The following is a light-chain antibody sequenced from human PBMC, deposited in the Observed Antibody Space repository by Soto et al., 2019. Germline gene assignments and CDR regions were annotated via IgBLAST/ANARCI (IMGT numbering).Light chain of an antibody. CDR1: QVISTS. V-gene: IGKV1-9*01. J-gene: IGKJ5*01. CDR2: AAS. CDR3: QQLFDSPIT. Sequence: DIQLTQSPSFLSPSIGESVTITCLASQVISTSLAWYQVKPGKATKLLIYAASTLESGVPSRFSATVSGTEFSLTITSLQPEDFATYYCQQLFDSPITFGQGTRLEIK.